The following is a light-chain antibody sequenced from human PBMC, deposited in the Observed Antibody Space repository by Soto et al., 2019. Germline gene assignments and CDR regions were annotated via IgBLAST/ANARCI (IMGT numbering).Light chain of an antibody. CDR2: DAY. J-gene: IGKJ5*01. CDR3: QQRHMWPIT. CDR1: QSFRGL. V-gene: IGKV3-11*01. Sequence: EVALTQSPVTLSLSPGERATLSCRASQSFRGLLAWYQQKPGQAPRLLIYDAYNRATGIPPRFSGSGSGNDFTFHLSSSEAENSGVYYCQQRHMWPITFGQGTRLEIK.